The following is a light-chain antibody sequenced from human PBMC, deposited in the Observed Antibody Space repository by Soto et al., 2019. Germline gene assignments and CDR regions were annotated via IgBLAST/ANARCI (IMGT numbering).Light chain of an antibody. Sequence: DIQMTQSPSSLSASVGDRVTITCRASKGISNSLVRFQQKPGKAPKGLIFTVSSLESGVPSRFSGSGSGTDFTLTITSLQPEDFATYYCQQYRSYPFTFGGGTKVEIK. V-gene: IGKV1-16*01. CDR1: KGISNS. CDR3: QQYRSYPFT. CDR2: TVS. J-gene: IGKJ4*01.